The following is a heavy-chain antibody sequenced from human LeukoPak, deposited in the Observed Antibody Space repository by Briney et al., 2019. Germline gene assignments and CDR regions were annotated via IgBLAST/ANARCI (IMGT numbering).Heavy chain of an antibody. Sequence: SGGSLRLSCAASGLSFSSFAMSWVRQVPGKGLEWVATIKLDGSEKYYVDSVRGRFTSSRENARNTLYLQMRSLRAEDTAIYYCARDRSDILTGYNDAFDFWGPGTKVTVSS. V-gene: IGHV3-7*01. CDR3: ARDRSDILTGYNDAFDF. J-gene: IGHJ3*01. CDR2: IKLDGSEK. CDR1: GLSFSSFA. D-gene: IGHD3-9*01.